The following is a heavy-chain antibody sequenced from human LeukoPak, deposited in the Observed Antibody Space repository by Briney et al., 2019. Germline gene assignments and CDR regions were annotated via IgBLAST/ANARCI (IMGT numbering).Heavy chain of an antibody. Sequence: GASVKVSCKASGYTFTGYYMHWVRQAPGQGLEWMGWINPNSGGTNYARKFQGRVTMTRDTSISTAYMELSRLRSDDTAVYYCARRSGRRYCSSTSCYIFDYWGQGTLVTVSS. CDR1: GYTFTGYY. V-gene: IGHV1-2*02. CDR2: INPNSGGT. D-gene: IGHD2-2*02. CDR3: ARRSGRRYCSSTSCYIFDY. J-gene: IGHJ4*02.